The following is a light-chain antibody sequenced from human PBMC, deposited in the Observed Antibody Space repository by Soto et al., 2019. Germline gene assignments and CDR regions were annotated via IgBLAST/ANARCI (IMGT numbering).Light chain of an antibody. CDR3: QQYSNYPYT. J-gene: IGKJ2*01. CDR2: GAS. CDR1: QSVSNSY. Sequence: EIVLTQSPGTLSLSPGERAILSCRASQSVSNSYLAWYQQKPGQAPRLLIYGASSRATGIPDKFSGSRSGADFTLTISGLEPEDFAVFYCQQYSNYPYTFGQGTKLEIK. V-gene: IGKV3-20*01.